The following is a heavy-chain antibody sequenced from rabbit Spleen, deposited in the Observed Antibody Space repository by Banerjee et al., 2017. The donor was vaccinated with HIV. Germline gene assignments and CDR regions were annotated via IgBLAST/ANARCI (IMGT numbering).Heavy chain of an antibody. CDR2: IYPDSTT. CDR1: GFSFSDRDV. D-gene: IGHD6-1*01. CDR3: ARASNNYGEFDL. J-gene: IGHJ4*01. V-gene: IGHV1S45*01. Sequence: QEQLEESGGGLVKPEGSLTLTCKASGFSFSDRDVMCWVRQAPGKGLEWIACIYPDSTTYYASWAKGRFTISKTSSTTVTLQVISLTTADTATYFCARASNNYGEFDLWGPGTLVTVS.